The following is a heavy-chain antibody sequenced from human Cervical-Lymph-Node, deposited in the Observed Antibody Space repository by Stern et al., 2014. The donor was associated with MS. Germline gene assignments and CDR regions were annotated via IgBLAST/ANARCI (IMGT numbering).Heavy chain of an antibody. CDR2: ISYDGSDT. V-gene: IGHV3-30*18. D-gene: IGHD3-10*01. CDR1: GFTFSSYG. J-gene: IGHJ4*02. CDR3: VKRGITEVRGVRLGDC. Sequence: VQLVESGGGVVQPGRSLRLTCTVSGFTFSSYGMHWVRQAPGKGLEWVSVISYDGSDTYYAESVKGRFTISRDNSKNTLYLEMRSLRPEDTAVYYCVKRGITEVRGVRLGDCWGPGTLVIVSS.